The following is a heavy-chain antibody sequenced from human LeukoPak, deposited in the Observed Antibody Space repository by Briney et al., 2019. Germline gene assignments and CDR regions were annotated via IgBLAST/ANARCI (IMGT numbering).Heavy chain of an antibody. CDR1: GGTFSSYA. V-gene: IGHV1-69*04. Sequence: GASVKVSCKASGGTFSSYAISWVRQAPGQGLEWVGRIIPIFGIANYAQKLQGRVTITADKSTSTAYMELSSLRSEDTAVYYCAMGVVVTAIKGNFDYWGQGTLVTVSS. CDR3: AMGVVVTAIKGNFDY. J-gene: IGHJ4*02. D-gene: IGHD2-21*02. CDR2: IIPIFGIA.